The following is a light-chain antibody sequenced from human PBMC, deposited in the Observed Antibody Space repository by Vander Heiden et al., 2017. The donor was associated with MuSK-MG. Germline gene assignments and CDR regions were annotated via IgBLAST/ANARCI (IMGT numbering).Light chain of an antibody. J-gene: IGKJ5*01. V-gene: IGKV1-12*01. CDR2: GAT. CDR3: QQAESFPIT. Sequence: DIQMPQSPSSLSASVGDRVTITCRASQGLGNLLAWYQQKPGSAPKLLISGATTLQSGVPSRFSGSGFGTVFSLTISSLQPEDFATYYCQQAESFPITFGQGTRLEIK. CDR1: QGLGNL.